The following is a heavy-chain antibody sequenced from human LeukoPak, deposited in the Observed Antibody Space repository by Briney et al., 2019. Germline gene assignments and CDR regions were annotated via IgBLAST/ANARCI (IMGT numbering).Heavy chain of an antibody. Sequence: QAGGSLRLSCAASGFTFDDYAMHWVRQAPGKGLEWVSGISWNSGSIGYADSVKGRFTISRDNAKNSLYLQMNSLRAEDTALYYCAKDLHYDILTGYYDYWGQGTLVTVSS. V-gene: IGHV3-9*01. D-gene: IGHD3-9*01. CDR1: GFTFDDYA. J-gene: IGHJ4*02. CDR2: ISWNSGSI. CDR3: AKDLHYDILTGYYDY.